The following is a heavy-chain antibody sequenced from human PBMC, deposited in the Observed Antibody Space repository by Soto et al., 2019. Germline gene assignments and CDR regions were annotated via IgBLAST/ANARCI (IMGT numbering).Heavy chain of an antibody. J-gene: IGHJ4*02. CDR2: IYWDDDK. D-gene: IGHD6-13*01. Sequence: QITLKESGPPLVKPTQTLTLTCTVSGFSLTTDGAAVGWIRQPPVRTLECLAFIYWDDDKRYSPSLKTRVTITKHTYKNPVVLTMTNMDPVDTGTYYCVQRQGGAAAFAFWGQGSLVTVSS. CDR1: GFSLTTDGAA. CDR3: VQRQGGAAAFAF. V-gene: IGHV2-5*02.